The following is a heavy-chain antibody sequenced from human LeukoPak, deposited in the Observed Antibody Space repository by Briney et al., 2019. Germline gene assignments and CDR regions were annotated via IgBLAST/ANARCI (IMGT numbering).Heavy chain of an antibody. CDR1: GFTFSSYA. D-gene: IGHD4-11*01. V-gene: IGHV3-30-3*01. CDR3: ARDSYSNHSRLRGGYYYYYYGMDV. Sequence: PGGSLRLSCAASGFTFSSYAMHWVRQAPGKGLEWVAVTSYDGSNKYYADSVKGRFTISRDNSKNTLYLQMNSLRAEDTAVYYCARDSYSNHSRLRGGYYYYYYGMDVWGQGTTVTVSS. CDR2: TSYDGSNK. J-gene: IGHJ6*02.